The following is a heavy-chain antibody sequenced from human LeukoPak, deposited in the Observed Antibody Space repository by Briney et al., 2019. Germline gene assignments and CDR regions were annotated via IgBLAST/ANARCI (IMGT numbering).Heavy chain of an antibody. CDR2: IYYNGST. CDR3: ARTSLGGACCDP. D-gene: IGHD7-27*01. Sequence: SETLSLTCTVSGGSISSGDYFWRWIRQPPGKGLEWIGYIYYNGSTYYNPSLKSRVTISVDTSNNQFSLKLSSVTAADTAVYYCARTSLGGACCDPWGQGNLLTVSS. V-gene: IGHV4-30-4*08. J-gene: IGHJ5*02. CDR1: GGSISSGDYF.